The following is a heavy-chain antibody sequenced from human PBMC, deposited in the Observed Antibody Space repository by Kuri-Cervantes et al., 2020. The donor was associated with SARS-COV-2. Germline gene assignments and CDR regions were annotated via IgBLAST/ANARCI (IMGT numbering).Heavy chain of an antibody. V-gene: IGHV4-38-2*01. D-gene: IGHD6-6*01. CDR1: GYSISSGYY. Sequence: SETLSLTCAVCGYSISSGYYWGWIRQPPWKRLEWIGSIYNSGSTYYNPSLKSRATISEETSKNQFSLKMSSVTAADKAVYYCARQGVAVEYRSSSCAFDIWGQGTMVTVSS. CDR3: ARQGVAVEYRSSSCAFDI. J-gene: IGHJ3*02. CDR2: IYNSGST.